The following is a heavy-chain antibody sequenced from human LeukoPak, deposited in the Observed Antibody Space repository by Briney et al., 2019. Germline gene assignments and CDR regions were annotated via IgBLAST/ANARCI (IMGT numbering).Heavy chain of an antibody. CDR2: ISGSGGST. CDR1: GFPFSSYA. Sequence: GGPLRLSCAASGFPFSSYAMSWVRQAPGKGLEWVSAISGSGGSTYYADSVKGRFTISRDNSKNTLYLQMNSLRAEDTAVYYCAKVIAVAGTWSWFDPWGQGTLVTVSS. J-gene: IGHJ5*02. V-gene: IGHV3-23*01. D-gene: IGHD6-19*01. CDR3: AKVIAVAGTWSWFDP.